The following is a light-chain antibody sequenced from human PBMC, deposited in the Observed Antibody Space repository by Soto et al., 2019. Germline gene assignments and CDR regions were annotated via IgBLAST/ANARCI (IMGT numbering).Light chain of an antibody. V-gene: IGLV2-14*01. CDR1: SSDVGGYNY. CDR3: SSYTSSSTLYV. Sequence: QSALTQPASVSGSPGQSITISCTGTSSDVGGYNYVSWYQQHPGKAPKLMIFEVSSRPSGVSYRFSGSKSGNTASLTISGLQAEDEAYYYCSSYTSSSTLYVFGSGTKVTVL. CDR2: EVS. J-gene: IGLJ1*01.